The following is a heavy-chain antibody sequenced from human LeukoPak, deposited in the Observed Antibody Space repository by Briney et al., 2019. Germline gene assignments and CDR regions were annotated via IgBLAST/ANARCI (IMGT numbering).Heavy chain of an antibody. CDR1: GYTFTGYY. CDR3: ARESKPWDSSSD. D-gene: IGHD3-22*01. V-gene: IGHV1-2*02. J-gene: IGHJ4*02. CDR2: INPNSGGT. Sequence: ASVKVSCKASGYTFTGYYMHWVRQAPGQGLEWMGWINPNSGGTNYAQKFQGRVTMTTDTSTSTAYMELRSLRSDDTAVYYCARESKPWDSSSDWGQGTLVTVSS.